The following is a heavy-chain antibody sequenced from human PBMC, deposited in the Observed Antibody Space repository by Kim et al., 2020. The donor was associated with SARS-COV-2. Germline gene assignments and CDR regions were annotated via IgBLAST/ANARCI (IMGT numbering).Heavy chain of an antibody. D-gene: IGHD6-13*01. J-gene: IGHJ4*02. CDR1: GGSISSYY. CDR2: IYYSGST. CDR3: ASDRGRIAAAGTYYFDY. Sequence: SETLSLTCTVSGGSISSYYWSWIRQPPGKGLEWIGDIYYSGSTNYNPSLKSRVTISVDTSKNQFSLKLSSVTAADTAVYYCASDRGRIAAAGTYYFDYWGPGTLVTVSS. V-gene: IGHV4-59*13.